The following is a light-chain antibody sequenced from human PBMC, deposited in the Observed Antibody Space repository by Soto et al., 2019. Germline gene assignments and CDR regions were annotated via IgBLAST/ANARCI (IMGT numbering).Light chain of an antibody. V-gene: IGLV2-23*01. CDR3: CSYAGSSTL. J-gene: IGLJ1*01. CDR2: EGS. CDR1: SSDVGSYNL. Sequence: QSALTQPASVSGSPGQSITISCTGTSSDVGSYNLVSWYQQHPGKAPKLMIYEGSKRPSGVSNRFSGSKSGNTASLTISGLQAEDEADYYCCSYAGSSTLFGTGTKATVL.